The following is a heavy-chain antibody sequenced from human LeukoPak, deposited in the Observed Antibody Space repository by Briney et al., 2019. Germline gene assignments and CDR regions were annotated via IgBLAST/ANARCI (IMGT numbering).Heavy chain of an antibody. D-gene: IGHD4/OR15-4a*01. J-gene: IGHJ4*02. CDR3: ARDRSANSRVYYFDY. V-gene: IGHV3-30-3*01. Sequence: GGSLRLSCAASGFTFSSYAMHWVRQAPGKGLEWVAIISYDGSNRFQAESVKGRFTISRDNSKNTLYPQMNSLSAEDTAVYYCARDRSANSRVYYFDYWGLGTLVTVSS. CDR2: ISYDGSNR. CDR1: GFTFSSYA.